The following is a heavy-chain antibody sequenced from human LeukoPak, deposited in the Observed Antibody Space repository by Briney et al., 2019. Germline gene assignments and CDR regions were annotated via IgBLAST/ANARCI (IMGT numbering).Heavy chain of an antibody. CDR3: AKDTGRVSGWYRWYFDL. D-gene: IGHD6-19*01. CDR2: ISWNSGSI. Sequence: GGSLRLSCAASGFTFDDYAMHWVRQAPGKGLEWVSGISWNSGSIVYADSVKGRFTISRDNAKNSLYLQMNSLRAEDRALYYCAKDTGRVSGWYRWYFDLWGRGTLLTVSS. CDR1: GFTFDDYA. V-gene: IGHV3-9*01. J-gene: IGHJ2*01.